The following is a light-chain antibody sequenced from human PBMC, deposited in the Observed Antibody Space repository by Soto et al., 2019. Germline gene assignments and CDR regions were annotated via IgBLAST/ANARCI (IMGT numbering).Light chain of an antibody. V-gene: IGLV2-23*01. CDR1: SSAIGSYDL. J-gene: IGLJ1*01. Sequence: QSALTQPASVSGPLGQSIVISCTWSSSAIGSYDLVSWYQQYPGKAPKVVIFEGTKQPSGVSNRFSGSKSGNTASLTISGRLHEDEDDDYCCSYSGSRPYVFGAGTKLTVL. CDR3: CSYSGSRPYV. CDR2: EGT.